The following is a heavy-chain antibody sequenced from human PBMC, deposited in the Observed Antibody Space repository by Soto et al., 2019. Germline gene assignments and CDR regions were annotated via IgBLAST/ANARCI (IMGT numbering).Heavy chain of an antibody. CDR1: GFTFGGDA. CDR2: ISTTSTYI. V-gene: IGHV3-21*01. J-gene: IGHJ6*02. Sequence: GGSLRLSCAASGFTFGGDAMNWVRQAPGKGLEWVSSISTTSTYIYYAESVKGRFTISRDNANNSLHLQMNSLRAEDTAVYYCVRDYVMDVWGQGTTVTVSS. D-gene: IGHD3-10*02. CDR3: VRDYVMDV.